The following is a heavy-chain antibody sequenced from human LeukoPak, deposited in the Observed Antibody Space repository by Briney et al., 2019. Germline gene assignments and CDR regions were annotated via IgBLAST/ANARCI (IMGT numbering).Heavy chain of an antibody. D-gene: IGHD6-19*01. V-gene: IGHV4-34*01. CDR1: GGSFSGYY. CDR2: INHSGST. J-gene: IGHJ6*03. CDR3: ARLKVRSGWYFRVRYMDV. Sequence: PSETLSLTCAVYGGSFSGYYWSWIRQPPGKGLEWIGDINHSGSTNYNPSLKSRVTISVDTSKNQFSLKLSSVTAADTAVYYCARLKVRSGWYFRVRYMDVWGKGTTVTISS.